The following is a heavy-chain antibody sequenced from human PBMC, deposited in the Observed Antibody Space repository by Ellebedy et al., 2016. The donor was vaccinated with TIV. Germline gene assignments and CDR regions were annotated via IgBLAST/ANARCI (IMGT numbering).Heavy chain of an antibody. J-gene: IGHJ5*02. CDR3: ARYNGFENWFDP. Sequence: MPGGSLRLSCTVSGDSIRDSYWGWIRQPPGKGLEWIANVFYTGSAYYNMSLRSRVTISVDTSRNQFSLKLSSVSATDTAMYYCARYNGFENWFDPWGQGTMVTVSS. V-gene: IGHV4-39*01. D-gene: IGHD5-12*01. CDR2: VFYTGSA. CDR1: GDSIRDSY.